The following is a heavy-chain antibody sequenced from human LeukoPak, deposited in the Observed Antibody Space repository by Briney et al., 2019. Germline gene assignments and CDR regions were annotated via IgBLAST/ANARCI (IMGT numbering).Heavy chain of an antibody. CDR3: ARGKYDSSPFLQH. D-gene: IGHD3-22*01. J-gene: IGHJ1*01. Sequence: GGSLRLSCAASGFAFDDYAMHWVRQAPGKGLEWVSGISWNSGSIGYADSVKGRFTISRDNAKNSMYLQMNSLRAEDTAVYYCARGKYDSSPFLQHWGQGTLVTVSS. CDR1: GFAFDDYA. CDR2: ISWNSGSI. V-gene: IGHV3-9*01.